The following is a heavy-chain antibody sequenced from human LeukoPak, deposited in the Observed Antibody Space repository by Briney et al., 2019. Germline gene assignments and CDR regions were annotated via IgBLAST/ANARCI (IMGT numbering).Heavy chain of an antibody. CDR1: GGSISSDY. CDR2: MFYTGST. J-gene: IGHJ6*02. CDR3: ARVSVVYGMDV. Sequence: SETLSLTCSVSGGSISSDYWAWIRQPPGKGLDWIGYMFYTGSTNYNPSLKGRVTISLATSKKQFSLKLSSVNAADTAVYYCARVSVVYGMDVWGRGTTVTVSS. V-gene: IGHV4-59*01.